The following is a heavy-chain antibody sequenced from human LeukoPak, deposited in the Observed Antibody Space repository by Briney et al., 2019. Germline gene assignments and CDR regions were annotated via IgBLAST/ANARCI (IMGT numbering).Heavy chain of an antibody. J-gene: IGHJ5*02. Sequence: GGSLRLSCAASGFSFSSYSMNWVRQAPGKGLEWVSSISSSNSYIYYADSVKGRFTISRDNAKNSLYLQMNSLRDEDTAVYYCARENYYDSSGYPEGGFDPWGQGTLVTVSS. V-gene: IGHV3-21*01. D-gene: IGHD3-22*01. CDR3: ARENYYDSSGYPEGGFDP. CDR2: ISSSNSYI. CDR1: GFSFSSYS.